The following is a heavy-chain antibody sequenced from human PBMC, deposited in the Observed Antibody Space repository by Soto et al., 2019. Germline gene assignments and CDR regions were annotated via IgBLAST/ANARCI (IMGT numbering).Heavy chain of an antibody. Sequence: PSETLSLTCTVSGGSISSSSYFWGWIRQPPGKGLEWIGSIYYSGGTYYNPSLKSRVTISVDTSKNQFSLKLSSVTAADTAVYYCASVNILTGYYLDPWGQGTLVTVSS. V-gene: IGHV4-39*01. CDR1: GGSISSSSYF. D-gene: IGHD3-9*01. CDR2: IYYSGGT. CDR3: ASVNILTGYYLDP. J-gene: IGHJ5*02.